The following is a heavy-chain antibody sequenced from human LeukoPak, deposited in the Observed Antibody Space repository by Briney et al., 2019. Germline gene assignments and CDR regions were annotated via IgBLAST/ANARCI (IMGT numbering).Heavy chain of an antibody. CDR2: INWNGGST. CDR1: GFTFDDYG. J-gene: IGHJ4*02. D-gene: IGHD2-2*01. V-gene: IGHV3-20*04. CDR3: ARSPTSWHFDY. Sequence: GGSLRLSCAASGFTFDDYGLSWVRQAPGKGLEWVSTINWNGGSTGYADSVKGRFTISRDNAKNSLYLQMNSLRPEDTSVYYCARSPTSWHFDYWGQGTLVTVSS.